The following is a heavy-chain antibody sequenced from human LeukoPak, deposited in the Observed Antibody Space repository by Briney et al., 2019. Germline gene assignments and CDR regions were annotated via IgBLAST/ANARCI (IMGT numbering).Heavy chain of an antibody. CDR2: IDHTGIT. CDR1: GESISVYY. Sequence: SETLSLTCTVSGESISVYYWSWIRQPPGKGLEWIGEIDHTGITNYNPSLNSRVTISRDTSKNQFSLELSSVTAAATVAYFCARGRVPTTPWCSTSYYYFYMDVWGKGTTVTVSS. D-gene: IGHD1-1*01. CDR3: ARGRVPTTPWCSTSYYYFYMDV. J-gene: IGHJ6*03. V-gene: IGHV4-59*01.